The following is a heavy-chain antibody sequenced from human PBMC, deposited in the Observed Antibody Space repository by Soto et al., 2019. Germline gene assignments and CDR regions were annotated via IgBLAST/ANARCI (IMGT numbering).Heavy chain of an antibody. Sequence: EVQLLESGGGLVQPGGSLRLSCAASGFTFNTFAMTWVRQAPGKGLEWVSAISGGGDTTSYADSVKGRFTVSRDGSKNTLYLQMSSLRAEDTALYYCAKGRCGSGSLTPRVDFWGQGTLVTVSS. CDR2: ISGGGDTT. CDR1: GFTFNTFA. CDR3: AKGRCGSGSLTPRVDF. J-gene: IGHJ4*02. D-gene: IGHD3-10*01. V-gene: IGHV3-23*01.